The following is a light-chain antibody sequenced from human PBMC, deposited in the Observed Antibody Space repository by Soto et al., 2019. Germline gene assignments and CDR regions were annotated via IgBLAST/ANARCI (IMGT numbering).Light chain of an antibody. CDR1: QSISRW. J-gene: IGKJ5*01. Sequence: IQMTQSTYTLSASVGYRVSITCQSSQSISRWLAWYQQKPGKAPKLLIYKASSLESGVTSRFTGSGSGTDFTLTITDLQPEDFATYYCQQNYISPITSGQGTLLEVK. CDR3: QQNYISPIT. V-gene: IGKV1-5*03. CDR2: KAS.